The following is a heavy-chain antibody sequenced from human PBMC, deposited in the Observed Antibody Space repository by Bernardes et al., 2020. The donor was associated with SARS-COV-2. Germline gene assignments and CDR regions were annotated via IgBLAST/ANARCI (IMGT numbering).Heavy chain of an antibody. CDR3: ARGSSYCGGDCHAD. V-gene: IGHV4-34*01. Sequence: SETLSLTCGVHDSSVTYYYSWIRQAPGKGLEWIGQINLGGSTNYSLALKSRVTMSIDTSKNRLSFKMTSVSAADTAMYYCARGSSYCGGDCHADWGQGTLVTVSS. J-gene: IGHJ4*01. D-gene: IGHD2-21*02. CDR2: INLGGST. CDR1: DSSVTYY.